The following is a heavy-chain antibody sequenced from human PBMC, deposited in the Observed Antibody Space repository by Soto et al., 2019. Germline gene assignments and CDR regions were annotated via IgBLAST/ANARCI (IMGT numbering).Heavy chain of an antibody. CDR3: AREIRYYGSGSYLPNY. J-gene: IGHJ4*02. CDR1: GFTFSSYA. V-gene: IGHV3-30-3*01. D-gene: IGHD3-10*01. Sequence: GGSLRLSCAASGFTFSSYAMHWVRQAPGKGLEWVAVISYDGSNKYYADSVKGRFTISRDNSKNTLYLQMNSLRAEDTAVYYCAREIRYYGSGSYLPNYWGQGTLVTVSS. CDR2: ISYDGSNK.